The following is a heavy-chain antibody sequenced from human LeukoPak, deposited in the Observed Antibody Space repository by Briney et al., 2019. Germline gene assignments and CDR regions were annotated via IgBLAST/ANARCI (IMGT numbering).Heavy chain of an antibody. J-gene: IGHJ4*02. CDR3: ARDVGLKYYYDSSGYYYRYFDY. V-gene: IGHV1-69*01. Sequence: SVKVSCKASGGTFSSYAISWVRQAPGQGLEWMGGVIPIFGTANYAQKFQGRVTITADESTSTAYMELSSLRSEDTAVYYCARDVGLKYYYDSSGYYYRYFDYWGQGTLVTVSS. D-gene: IGHD3-22*01. CDR1: GGTFSSYA. CDR2: VIPIFGTA.